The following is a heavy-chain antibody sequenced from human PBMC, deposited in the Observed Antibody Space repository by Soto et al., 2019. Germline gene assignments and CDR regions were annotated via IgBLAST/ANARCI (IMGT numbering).Heavy chain of an antibody. Sequence: PGGSLRLSCAVSGFSFRSDWMNWVRQAPGKGLEWVSSISTTSDYIYYAKSVEGRLTISRDNAKNSLFLQMNSLRVEDTAVYYCARDPHSYDRDDLWGQGTMVTVSS. V-gene: IGHV3-21*01. D-gene: IGHD3-22*01. CDR1: GFSFRSDW. CDR2: ISTTSDYI. CDR3: ARDPHSYDRDDL. J-gene: IGHJ3*01.